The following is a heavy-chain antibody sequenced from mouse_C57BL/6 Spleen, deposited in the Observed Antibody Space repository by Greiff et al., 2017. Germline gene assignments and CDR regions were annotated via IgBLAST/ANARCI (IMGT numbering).Heavy chain of an antibody. J-gene: IGHJ3*01. D-gene: IGHD2-4*01. CDR3: ARSGDYDVGVWFAY. CDR1: GYAFSSSW. CDR2: IYPGDGDT. Sequence: VQLQQSGPELVKPGASVKISCKASGYAFSSSWMNWVKQRPGKGLEWIGRIYPGDGDTNYNGKFKGKATLTADKSSSTAYMQLSSLTSEDSAVYFWARSGDYDVGVWFAYWGQGTLVTVSA. V-gene: IGHV1-82*01.